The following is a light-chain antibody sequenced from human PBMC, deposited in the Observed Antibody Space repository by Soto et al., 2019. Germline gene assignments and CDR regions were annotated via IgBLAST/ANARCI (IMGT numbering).Light chain of an antibody. V-gene: IGKV3-20*01. Sequence: EIVLTQSPGTLSLSPGERATLSCRASQSVSSSYLAWYQLKPGQAPRLLIYDASSRATGIPDRFSGSGSGTDFTLTISRLEPEDFAVYYCQQYGNSRAFGQGTKVDIK. CDR1: QSVSSSY. J-gene: IGKJ1*01. CDR3: QQYGNSRA. CDR2: DAS.